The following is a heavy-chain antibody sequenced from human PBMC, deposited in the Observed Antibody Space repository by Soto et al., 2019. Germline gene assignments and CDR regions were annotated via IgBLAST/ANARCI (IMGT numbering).Heavy chain of an antibody. CDR2: IPGSRSYT. D-gene: IGHD5-12*01. Sequence: PGGSLRLSCAASRFTFSSYSMNWVRQAPGKGLEWVAYIPGSRSYTYYADSVQGRFTISRDTSKNSPYLQMNSLIDEDTAVNYWARWVSGGYEILDHWGQGTLVTVSS. CDR3: ARWVSGGYEILDH. CDR1: RFTFSSYS. V-gene: IGHV3-21*05. J-gene: IGHJ4*02.